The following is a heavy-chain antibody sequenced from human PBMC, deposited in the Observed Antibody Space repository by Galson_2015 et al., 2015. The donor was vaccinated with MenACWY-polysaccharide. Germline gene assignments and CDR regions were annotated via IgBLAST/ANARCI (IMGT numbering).Heavy chain of an antibody. CDR1: GFSFSAYG. V-gene: IGHV3-23*01. D-gene: IGHD6-13*01. CDR3: AKVGPRSSWQVGLDY. J-gene: IGHJ4*02. CDR2: SGSGGGL. Sequence: SLRLSCAASGFSFSAYGVSWVRQAPGRGLEWVSGSGSGGGLYYADSVKGRFTVSRDNSINTLYLQMNNLRAEDTAVYYCAKVGPRSSWQVGLDYWGQGTLVPVSS.